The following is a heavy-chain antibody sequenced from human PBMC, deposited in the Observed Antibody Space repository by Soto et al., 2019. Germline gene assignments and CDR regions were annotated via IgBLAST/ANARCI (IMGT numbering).Heavy chain of an antibody. CDR2: ISGSGGST. CDR1: GFTFSSYA. Sequence: PGGSLRLSCAASGFTFSSYAMSWVRQAPGKGLEWVSAISGSGGSTYYADSVKGRFTISRDNAKNSLYLQMNSLRAEDTAVYYCARAYYYDSSGYYGGAFDIWGQGTMVTVSS. V-gene: IGHV3-23*01. CDR3: ARAYYYDSSGYYGGAFDI. D-gene: IGHD3-22*01. J-gene: IGHJ3*02.